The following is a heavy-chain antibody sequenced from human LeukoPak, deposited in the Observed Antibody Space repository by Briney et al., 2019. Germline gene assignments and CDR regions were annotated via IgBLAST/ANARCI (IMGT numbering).Heavy chain of an antibody. J-gene: IGHJ4*02. D-gene: IGHD4/OR15-4a*01. V-gene: IGHV3-15*01. CDR3: ATYNYGAHVF. Sequence: GGSLRLSCAASGFTFSNAWMTWVRQAPGKGLEWVARIKNKISGETTDYAAPVKGRFTISRDDSKNTLYLQMNSLSTEDTAIYYCATYNYGAHVFWGQGTLVTVSS. CDR2: IKNKISGETT. CDR1: GFTFSNAW.